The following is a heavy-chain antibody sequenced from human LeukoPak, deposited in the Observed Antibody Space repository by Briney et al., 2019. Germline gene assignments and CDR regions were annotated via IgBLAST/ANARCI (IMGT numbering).Heavy chain of an antibody. CDR3: TRSRYSSGWGYYFDY. Sequence: GGSLRLSCAASGFTFSSYDMHWVRQAAGKRLEWVSGIGTAGDPYSPISVKGRFTISRENAKNSLYLQMNNLRAGDTAVYYCTRSRYSSGWGYYFDYWGQGTLVTVSS. CDR2: IGTAGDP. V-gene: IGHV3-13*05. D-gene: IGHD6-19*01. CDR1: GFTFSSYD. J-gene: IGHJ4*02.